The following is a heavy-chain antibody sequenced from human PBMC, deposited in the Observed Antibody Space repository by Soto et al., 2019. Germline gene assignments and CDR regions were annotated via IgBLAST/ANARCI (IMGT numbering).Heavy chain of an antibody. CDR3: AGGAVAGSTRYLRTGRSYYYYGMDV. CDR2: IYTSGST. CDR1: GGSISSCY. J-gene: IGHJ6*02. Sequence: PSETLSLTCTVSGGSISSCYWSWIRQPAGKGLEWIGRIYTSGSTNYNPSLKSRVTMSVDTSKNQFSLKLSSVTAADTAVYYCAGGAVAGSTRYLRTGRSYYYYGMDVWGQGTTVTVSS. V-gene: IGHV4-4*07. D-gene: IGHD6-19*01.